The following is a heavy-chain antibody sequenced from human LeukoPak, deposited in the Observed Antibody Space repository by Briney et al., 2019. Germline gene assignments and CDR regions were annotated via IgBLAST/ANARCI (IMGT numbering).Heavy chain of an antibody. CDR3: ARERWEGKAYYDILTGSQGWYFDL. CDR2: IIPIFGTA. D-gene: IGHD3-9*01. J-gene: IGHJ2*01. Sequence: GASVKVSCKASGGTFSSYAISWVRQAPGQGLEWMGGIIPIFGTANYAQKFQGRVTITADESTSTAYMELSSLRSEDTAVYYCARERWEGKAYYDILTGSQGWYFDLWGRGTLVTVSS. V-gene: IGHV1-69*13. CDR1: GGTFSSYA.